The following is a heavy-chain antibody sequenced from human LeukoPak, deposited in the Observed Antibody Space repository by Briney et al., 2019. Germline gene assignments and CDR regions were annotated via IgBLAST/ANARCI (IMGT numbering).Heavy chain of an antibody. D-gene: IGHD2-15*01. CDR2: IYPGDSDT. CDR1: GYSFTGYW. CDR3: ARLFGGGPKTTPFDY. V-gene: IGHV5-51*01. Sequence: GESLKISCKGSGYSFTGYWIGWVRQMPGKGLEWMGIIYPGDSDTRYSPSFQGQVTISADKSISTACLQWSSLKASDTAIYYCARLFGGGPKTTPFDYWGQGTLVTVSS. J-gene: IGHJ4*02.